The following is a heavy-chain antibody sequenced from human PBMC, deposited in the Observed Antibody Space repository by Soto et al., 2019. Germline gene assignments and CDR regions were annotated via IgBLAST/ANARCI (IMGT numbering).Heavy chain of an antibody. CDR1: GDSINSRN. Sequence: SETLSLTCSVSGDSINSRNWSRIRQPPGKGLEWIGYIDYVGSTNYAPSLQSRVTMSVDTSKNQVSLKLRYVTAADTAVYYCVRQRGNYFDFWGHGTLVTLSS. CDR2: IDYVGST. V-gene: IGHV4-59*11. D-gene: IGHD3-10*01. CDR3: VRQRGNYFDF. J-gene: IGHJ4*01.